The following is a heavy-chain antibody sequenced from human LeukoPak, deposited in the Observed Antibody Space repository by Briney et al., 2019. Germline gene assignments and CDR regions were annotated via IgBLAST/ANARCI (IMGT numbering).Heavy chain of an antibody. Sequence: TGGSLRLSCAGSGFTFSSNAMSWVRQAPGKGLEWVSSISDSGDFTYYADSVKGRFTISRDNSKNTLYLQMNSLRAEDTAVYYCARAIFDYWGQGTLVTVSS. CDR1: GFTFSSNA. CDR2: ISDSGDFT. CDR3: ARAIFDY. V-gene: IGHV3-23*01. J-gene: IGHJ4*02.